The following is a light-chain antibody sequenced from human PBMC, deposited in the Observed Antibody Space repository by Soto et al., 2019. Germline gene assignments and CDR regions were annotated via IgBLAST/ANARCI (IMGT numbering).Light chain of an antibody. CDR3: QQYGRSLYT. CDR2: GAS. Sequence: EIVLTQSPGTLSLSPGERATLSCRASQSVSSSYLAWYQQKPGQAPRLLLYGASSRATGIPDRFSGSGSGTDFTLTISRLEPEDFAVYYCQQYGRSLYTFAQGTKLEIK. CDR1: QSVSSSY. V-gene: IGKV3-20*01. J-gene: IGKJ2*01.